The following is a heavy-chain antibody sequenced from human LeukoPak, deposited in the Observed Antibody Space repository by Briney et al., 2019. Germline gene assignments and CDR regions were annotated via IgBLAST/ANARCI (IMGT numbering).Heavy chain of an antibody. CDR2: IYYSGRT. CDR3: ARHPFHYDILTGVRDDAFDI. Sequence: KSSETLSLTCSVSGDSISRYYWSWMRQSTEEGLVWIVYIYYSGRTNYNPSLKSRVTISVDTSKNQFFLKLSSVTATDTAVYYCARHPFHYDILTGVRDDAFDIWGQGTMVTVSS. D-gene: IGHD3-9*01. V-gene: IGHV4-59*08. CDR1: GDSISRYY. J-gene: IGHJ3*02.